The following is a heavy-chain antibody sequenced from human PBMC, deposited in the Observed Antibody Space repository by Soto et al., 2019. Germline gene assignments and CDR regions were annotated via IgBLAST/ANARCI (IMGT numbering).Heavy chain of an antibody. CDR2: ISSSSSTI. Sequence: GGSLRLSCAASGFTFSSYSMNWVRQAPGKGLEWVSYISSSSSTIYYADSVKGRFTISRDNAKNSLYLQMNSLRAEDTAVYYCARPDCSGGSCYALDAFDIWGQGTMVTVS. V-gene: IGHV3-48*01. CDR1: GFTFSSYS. D-gene: IGHD2-15*01. J-gene: IGHJ3*02. CDR3: ARPDCSGGSCYALDAFDI.